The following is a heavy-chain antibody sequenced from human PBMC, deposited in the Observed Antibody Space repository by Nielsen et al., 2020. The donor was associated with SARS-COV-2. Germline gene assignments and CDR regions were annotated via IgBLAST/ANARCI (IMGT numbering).Heavy chain of an antibody. CDR2: IYPGDSDT. Sequence: GESLKISCKGSGYSFTSYWIGWVRQMPGKGLEWMGIIYPGDSDTRYSPSFQGHVTISADKSISTAYLQWSSLKASDTAMYYCARPGISSWYANYYGMDVWGQGTTVTVSS. J-gene: IGHJ6*02. CDR3: ARPGISSWYANYYGMDV. D-gene: IGHD6-13*01. V-gene: IGHV5-51*01. CDR1: GYSFTSYW.